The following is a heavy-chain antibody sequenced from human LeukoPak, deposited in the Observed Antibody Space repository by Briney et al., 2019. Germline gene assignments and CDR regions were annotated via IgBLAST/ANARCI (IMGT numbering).Heavy chain of an antibody. V-gene: IGHV4-34*01. CDR1: GGSFRGYY. D-gene: IGHD7-27*01. J-gene: IGHJ2*01. Sequence: NSSETLSLTCAVYGGSFRGYYWSWIRQPPGKGLEWIGEIHYTGATNYKPSLKSRVTISGAPSKNQFSLRVSSVTAADTAVYYCARGVLGPYYFDLWGRGTLVTVSS. CDR3: ARGVLGPYYFDL. CDR2: IHYTGAT.